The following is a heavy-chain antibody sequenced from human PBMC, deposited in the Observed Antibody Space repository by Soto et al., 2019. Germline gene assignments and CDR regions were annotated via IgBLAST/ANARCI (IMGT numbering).Heavy chain of an antibody. J-gene: IGHJ6*02. CDR1: GVSISSGYY. Sequence: SETLSLTCTVSGVSISSGYYWRWIREHPVKGLEWIGYIYYSGNTYYNPSLKSRVSISLDTSKSQFSLKLDSVTAADTAVYYCAREASVALGVHNSMDVWGQGTTVTVSS. D-gene: IGHD3-3*02. CDR2: IYYSGNT. CDR3: AREASVALGVHNSMDV. V-gene: IGHV4-31*03.